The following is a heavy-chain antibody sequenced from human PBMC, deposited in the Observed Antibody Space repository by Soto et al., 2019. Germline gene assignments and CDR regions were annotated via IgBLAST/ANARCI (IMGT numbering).Heavy chain of an antibody. CDR2: IYYSGST. J-gene: IGHJ6*02. D-gene: IGHD3-10*01. Sequence: QVQLQESGPGLVKPSQTLSLTCTVSGGSISSGGYYWSWIRQHPGKGLEWIGYIYYSGSTYYNPSLKSRVTISVDTSKNQFSLKLSSVTAVDTAVYYCARELRFGEDYYGMDVWGQGTTVTVSS. V-gene: IGHV4-31*03. CDR1: GGSISSGGYY. CDR3: ARELRFGEDYYGMDV.